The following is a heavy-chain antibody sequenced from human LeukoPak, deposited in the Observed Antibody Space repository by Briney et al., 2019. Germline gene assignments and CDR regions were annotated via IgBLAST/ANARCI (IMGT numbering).Heavy chain of an antibody. CDR2: IYYSGST. J-gene: IGHJ3*02. Sequence: SETLSLTCTVSGGSISTRSNYWGWIRQHPGKGLEWIGYIYYSGSTYYNPSLKSRVTISVDTSKNQFSLKLSSVTAADTAVYYCAKSSGGSWSPDSFDIWGQGTMVTVSS. CDR1: GGSISTRSNY. V-gene: IGHV4-31*03. D-gene: IGHD2-15*01. CDR3: AKSSGGSWSPDSFDI.